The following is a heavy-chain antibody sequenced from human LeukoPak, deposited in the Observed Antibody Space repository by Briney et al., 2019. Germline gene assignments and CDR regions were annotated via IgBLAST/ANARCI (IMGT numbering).Heavy chain of an antibody. J-gene: IGHJ2*01. CDR1: GDPINSYY. V-gene: IGHV4-59*01. D-gene: IGHD2-21*01. Sequence: SEALSLTCTVSGDPINSYYWSWIRQPPGKGLEWIGHIYYSGSTNYNPSLKSRVTISIDTSKNQFSLKLSSVTAADTAVYYCARTAYARFFDLWGRGTLVTVSS. CDR3: ARTAYARFFDL. CDR2: IYYSGST.